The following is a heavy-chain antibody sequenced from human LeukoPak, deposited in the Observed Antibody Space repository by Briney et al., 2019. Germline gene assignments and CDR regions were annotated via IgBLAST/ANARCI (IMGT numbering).Heavy chain of an antibody. Sequence: SQTLSLTCTVSGGSISSGSYYWSWIRQPAGKGLEWIGRIYTSGSTNYTPSLKSRVTISVYTSKNQFSLKLSSVTAADTAVYYCARDLFDPWGQGTLVTVSS. V-gene: IGHV4-61*02. J-gene: IGHJ5*02. CDR1: GGSISSGSYY. CDR2: IYTSGST. CDR3: ARDLFDP.